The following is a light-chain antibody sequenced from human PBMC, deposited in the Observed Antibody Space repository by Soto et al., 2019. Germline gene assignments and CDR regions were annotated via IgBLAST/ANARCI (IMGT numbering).Light chain of an antibody. J-gene: IGKJ1*01. Sequence: ESVLTQSPGTLSLSPGERATLSCRASQSVTSNCLAWYQQKPGQAPRLLIFGASIRDTGIPDRFSGSGSGTDFTLTISRLEPEDFAVYYCQQYASSPRTFGQGTKVDIK. V-gene: IGKV3-20*01. CDR3: QQYASSPRT. CDR2: GAS. CDR1: QSVTSNC.